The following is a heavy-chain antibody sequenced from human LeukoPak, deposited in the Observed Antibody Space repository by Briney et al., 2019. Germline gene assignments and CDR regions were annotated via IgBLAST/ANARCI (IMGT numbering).Heavy chain of an antibody. CDR3: ATETEAFDY. CDR2: ISYDGSNK. Sequence: GGSLRLSCAASGFTFSSYAMHWVRQAPGKGLEWVAVISYDGSNKYYADSVKGRFIISRDKSKNTLYLQMNSLRAEDTAVYYCATETEAFDYWGQGTLVTVSS. V-gene: IGHV3-30-3*01. CDR1: GFTFSSYA. J-gene: IGHJ4*02.